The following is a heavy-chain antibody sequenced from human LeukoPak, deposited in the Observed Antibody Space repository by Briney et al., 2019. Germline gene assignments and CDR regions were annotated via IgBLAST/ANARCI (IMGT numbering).Heavy chain of an antibody. V-gene: IGHV3-30*02. D-gene: IGHD3-22*01. Sequence: GGSLRLSCAASGFTFSSYGMHWVRQAPGKGLEGVAFIRYDGSNKYYADSVKGRFTISRDNSKNTLYLQMNSLRAEDTAVYYCAKEPPRDYDSSGYSGDWGQGTLVTVSS. CDR1: GFTFSSYG. J-gene: IGHJ4*02. CDR2: IRYDGSNK. CDR3: AKEPPRDYDSSGYSGD.